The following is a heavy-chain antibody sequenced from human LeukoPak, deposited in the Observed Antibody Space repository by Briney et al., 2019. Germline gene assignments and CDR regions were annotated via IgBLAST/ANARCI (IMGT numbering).Heavy chain of an antibody. V-gene: IGHV3-7*05. Sequence: GSLRLSCAASGFTFRSYWMSWVRQAPGKGLEWVANINQDGSEKYYVNSVKGRFTISRDNAKNSVYLQMNSLRAEDTAVYYCAANGGPFDFWGQGTLVTVSS. D-gene: IGHD4-23*01. CDR3: AANGGPFDF. CDR1: GFTFRSYW. CDR2: INQDGSEK. J-gene: IGHJ4*02.